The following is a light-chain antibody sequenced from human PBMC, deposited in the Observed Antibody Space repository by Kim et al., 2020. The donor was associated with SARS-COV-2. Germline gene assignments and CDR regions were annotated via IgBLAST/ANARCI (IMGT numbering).Light chain of an antibody. J-gene: IGKJ4*01. Sequence: IQFTQSPSSLSASVGDRVTITCRASQGISSYLAWYQQKPGKAPNLLIYAASTLQSGVPSRFSGSGSGTDFTLTISSLQPEDFATYYCLQLADYPLTFGGGTKVDIK. CDR2: AAS. V-gene: IGKV1-9*01. CDR1: QGISSY. CDR3: LQLADYPLT.